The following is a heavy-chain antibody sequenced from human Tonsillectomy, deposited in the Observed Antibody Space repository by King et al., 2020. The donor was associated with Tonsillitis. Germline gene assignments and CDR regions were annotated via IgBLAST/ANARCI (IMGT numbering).Heavy chain of an antibody. Sequence: QLQESGPGLVKPSETLSLTCTVSGGSISSNNYYWGWIRQPPGKGLEWIGSIYYSGSTYYNPSLKSRVTISVDTSKNQFSLKLSSVPAADTAVYYCASPRVDKDAFDIWGQGTMVTVSS. D-gene: IGHD5-12*01. J-gene: IGHJ3*02. V-gene: IGHV4-39*01. CDR3: ASPRVDKDAFDI. CDR1: GGSISSNNYY. CDR2: IYYSGST.